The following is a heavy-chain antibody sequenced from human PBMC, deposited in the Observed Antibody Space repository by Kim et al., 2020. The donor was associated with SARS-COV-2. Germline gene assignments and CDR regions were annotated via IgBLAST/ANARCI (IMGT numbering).Heavy chain of an antibody. V-gene: IGHV3-74*01. Sequence: YADFGKGRFTISRDNTKNTLYLQMNSLRAEDSGVYFCARDQSRAGPTTVDYWGQGTLVTVSS. D-gene: IGHD1-26*01. J-gene: IGHJ4*02. CDR3: ARDQSRAGPTTVDY.